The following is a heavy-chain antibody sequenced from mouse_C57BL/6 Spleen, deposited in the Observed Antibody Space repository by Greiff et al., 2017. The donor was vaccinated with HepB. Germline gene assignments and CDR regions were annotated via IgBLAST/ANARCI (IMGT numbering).Heavy chain of an antibody. V-gene: IGHV1-55*01. D-gene: IGHD3-3*01. CDR2: IYPGSGST. CDR3: ARSEGVGDLFDY. J-gene: IGHJ2*01. Sequence: VQLQQPGAELVKPGASVKMSCKASGYTFTSYWITWVKQRPGQGLEWIGDIYPGSGSTNYNEKFKSKATLTVDTSSSTAYMQLSSLTSEDSAVYYCARSEGVGDLFDYWGQGTTLTVSS. CDR1: GYTFTSYW.